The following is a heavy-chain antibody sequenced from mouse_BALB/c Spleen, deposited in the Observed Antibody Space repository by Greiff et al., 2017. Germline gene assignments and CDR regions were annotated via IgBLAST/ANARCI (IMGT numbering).Heavy chain of an antibody. D-gene: IGHD2-4*01. CDR3: TRDDYVSFDY. V-gene: IGHV1S81*02. CDR1: GYTFTSYY. CDR2: INPSNGGT. J-gene: IGHJ2*01. Sequence: VKLQQSGAELVKPGASVKLSCKASGYTFTSYYMYWVKQRPGQGLEWIGGINPSNGGTNFNEKFKSKATLTVDKSSSTAYMQLSSLTSEDSAVYYCTRDDYVSFDYWGQGTTLTVSS.